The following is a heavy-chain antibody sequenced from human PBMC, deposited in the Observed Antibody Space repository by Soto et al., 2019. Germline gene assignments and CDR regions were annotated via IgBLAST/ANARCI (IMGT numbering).Heavy chain of an antibody. CDR2: INPSGGST. J-gene: IGHJ3*02. CDR1: GYTFTSYY. Sequence: ASVKVSCKASGYTFTSYYMHWVRQAPGQGLEWMGIINPSGGSTSYAQKFQGRVTMTRDTSTSTVYMELSSLRSDDTAVYYCARSERIVATIPKSRAFDIWGQGTMVTVSS. D-gene: IGHD5-12*01. V-gene: IGHV1-46*01. CDR3: ARSERIVATIPKSRAFDI.